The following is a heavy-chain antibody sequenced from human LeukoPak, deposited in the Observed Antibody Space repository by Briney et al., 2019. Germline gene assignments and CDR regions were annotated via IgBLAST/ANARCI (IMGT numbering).Heavy chain of an antibody. CDR3: AKDKTGGYSYGPIHL. CDR1: GFTFDDYA. V-gene: IGHV3-9*01. Sequence: PGRSLRLSCIASGFTFDDYAMHWVRQRPGKGLEWVSQISWDSGGIDYAGSVKGRFTISRDNAKNSLHLQMNSLTPEDTAFYYCAKDKTGGYSYGPIHLWGQGTLVTVSS. D-gene: IGHD5-18*01. CDR2: ISWDSGGI. J-gene: IGHJ5*02.